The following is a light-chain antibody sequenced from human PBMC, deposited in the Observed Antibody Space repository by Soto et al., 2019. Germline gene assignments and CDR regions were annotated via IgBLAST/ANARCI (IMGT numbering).Light chain of an antibody. CDR1: QSVSSNY. CDR3: HQYASLPPGT. J-gene: IGKJ1*01. CDR2: GAS. V-gene: IGKV3-20*01. Sequence: EIVLTQSPGTLSLSPGERATLSCRASQSVSSNYLAWYQQKPGQAPRFLIYGASSRASGIPDRFSGSGSGTAFTLTISRLEPEDFAVYYCHQYASLPPGTFGQGTKVEIK.